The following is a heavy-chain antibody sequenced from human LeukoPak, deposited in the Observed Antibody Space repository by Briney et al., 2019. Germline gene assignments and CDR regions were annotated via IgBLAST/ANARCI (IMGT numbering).Heavy chain of an antibody. J-gene: IGHJ4*02. CDR3: ATLDYNDSSAYYSDY. Sequence: ASVKVSCKVSGYTLTELSIHWVRQAPGKGLEWMGGFDPEHGETIYAQKFQGRVTMTEDTSTDTAYMELSSLRSEDMAVYYCATLDYNDSSAYYSDYWGQGTLVTVSS. CDR1: GYTLTELS. D-gene: IGHD3-22*01. V-gene: IGHV1-24*01. CDR2: FDPEHGET.